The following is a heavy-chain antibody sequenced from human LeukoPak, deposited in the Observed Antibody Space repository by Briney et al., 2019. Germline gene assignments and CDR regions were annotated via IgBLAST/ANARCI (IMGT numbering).Heavy chain of an antibody. CDR1: GGSITSHY. J-gene: IGHJ4*02. V-gene: IGHV4-59*07. D-gene: IGHD3-22*01. CDR3: ARSVDYFDNTGLHMMFDY. CDR2: IYHTGIS. Sequence: PSDTLSLTCNVSGGSITSHYWNWIRQPPGKGLEWLGYIYHTGISKFHPSLKSRVSMSVDTAKNQFFLKVNSVTAADTAVYHCARSVDYFDNTGLHMMFDYWGQGSLVTVSS.